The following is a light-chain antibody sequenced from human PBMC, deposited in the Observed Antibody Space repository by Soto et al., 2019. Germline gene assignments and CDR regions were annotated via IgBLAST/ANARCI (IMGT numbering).Light chain of an antibody. CDR3: QQANSFPIT. CDR1: QDINKN. V-gene: IGKV1-33*01. J-gene: IGKJ5*01. Sequence: DIQMTQSPSSLSASVLYRVTITCQASQDINKNLIWYQQKPGKAPKLLIYDASDLETGVPSRFSGSGSGTDFTLTISSVQPEDFATYRCQQANSFPITFGQGTRLETK. CDR2: DAS.